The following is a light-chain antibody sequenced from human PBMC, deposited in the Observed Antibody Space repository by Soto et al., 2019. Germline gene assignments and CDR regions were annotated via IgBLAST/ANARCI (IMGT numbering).Light chain of an antibody. J-gene: IGLJ1*01. V-gene: IGLV1-40*01. Sequence: QSVLTQPPSVSGAPGQRVTISCTGSSSNIGAGYDVHWNQHVPGTAPKLLSYGNSNRPSGVPDRFSGSKSGTSASLAITGLQAEDGADYYCQCYDSSVSVSRAFGTDNKVSFL. CDR3: QCYDSSVSVSRA. CDR1: SSNIGAGYD. CDR2: GNS.